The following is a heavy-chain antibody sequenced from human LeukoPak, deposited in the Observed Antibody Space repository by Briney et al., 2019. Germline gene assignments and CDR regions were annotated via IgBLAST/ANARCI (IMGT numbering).Heavy chain of an antibody. CDR3: ARERRGYSSHKYFDY. CDR2: ISSRGST. D-gene: IGHD6-19*01. J-gene: IGHJ4*02. V-gene: IGHV4-4*07. CDR1: AGSISNYY. Sequence: PSETLSLTCTVSAGSISNYYWSWIRQPAGKGLEWIGRISSRGSTNYNPSLKSRVTMSIDTSKNQFSLQLNSVTPEDTAVYYCARERRGYSSHKYFDYWGQGTLVTVSS.